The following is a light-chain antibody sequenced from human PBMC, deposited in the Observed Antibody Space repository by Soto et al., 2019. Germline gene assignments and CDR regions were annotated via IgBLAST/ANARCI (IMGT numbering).Light chain of an antibody. J-gene: IGLJ2*01. CDR1: SSDVGGYDY. CDR3: SSYGGSNNYVV. Sequence: QSVLTQPPSASGSPGQSVTISCTGTSSDVGGYDYVSWYQQQPGKAPKLLIYEVNKRASGVPDRFSGSKSGNTASLTVSGLQAEDEAHYYCSSYGGSNNYVVFGGGTKVTVL. CDR2: EVN. V-gene: IGLV2-8*01.